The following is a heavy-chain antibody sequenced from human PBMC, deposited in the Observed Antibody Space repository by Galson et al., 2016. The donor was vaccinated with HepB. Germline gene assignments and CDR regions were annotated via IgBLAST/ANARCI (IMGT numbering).Heavy chain of an antibody. CDR3: ATGISVAGKYYYYYMDV. V-gene: IGHV4-39*01. J-gene: IGHJ6*03. Sequence: SETLSLTCIVSGDSISSLEYYWGWIRQPPGRGLEWIGSIYYSGSTSYNPSLESRVTMSVDTSKNQFSLRLSSVTAADTAVYYCATGISVAGKYYYYYMDVWGKGTPVTGSS. D-gene: IGHD6-19*01. CDR2: IYYSGST. CDR1: GDSISSLEYY.